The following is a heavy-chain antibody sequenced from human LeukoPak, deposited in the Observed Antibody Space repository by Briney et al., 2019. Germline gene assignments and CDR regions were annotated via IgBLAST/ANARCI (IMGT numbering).Heavy chain of an antibody. Sequence: GGSLRLSCAASGFTFSSYGMHWVRQAPGNGLEWVAVIWYDGSNKYYADSVKGRFTISRDNSKNTLYLQMNSLRAEDTAVYYCAREEGATRNFDYWGQGTLVTVSS. CDR2: IWYDGSNK. D-gene: IGHD1-26*01. J-gene: IGHJ4*02. CDR3: AREEGATRNFDY. CDR1: GFTFSSYG. V-gene: IGHV3-33*01.